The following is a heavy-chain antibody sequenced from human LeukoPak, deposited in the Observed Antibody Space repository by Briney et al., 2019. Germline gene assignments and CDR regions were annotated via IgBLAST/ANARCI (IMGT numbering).Heavy chain of an antibody. D-gene: IGHD1-26*01. CDR1: GGTFSSYA. J-gene: IGHJ4*02. Sequence: ASVKVSCKASGGTFSSYAISWVRQAPGQGLEWMGRIIPILGIANYAQKFQGRVTITADKSTSTAYMELSSLRSEDTAVYYCATDQSGSYELLNYWGQGTLVTVSS. CDR3: ATDQSGSYELLNY. CDR2: IIPILGIA. V-gene: IGHV1-69*04.